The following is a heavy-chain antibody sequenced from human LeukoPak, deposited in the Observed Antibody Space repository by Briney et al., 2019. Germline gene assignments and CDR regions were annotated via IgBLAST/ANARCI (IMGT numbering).Heavy chain of an antibody. CDR1: GGSISSYY. CDR2: IYYSGST. J-gene: IGHJ4*02. D-gene: IGHD3-10*01. Sequence: SEILSLTCTVSGGSISSYYWSWIRQPPGKGLEWIGYIYYSGSTNYNPSLKSRVTMSVDASKNQFSLKLSSVTAADTAVYYCARAPGIRGSFDCWVQGTLVTVSS. V-gene: IGHV4-59*01. CDR3: ARAPGIRGSFDC.